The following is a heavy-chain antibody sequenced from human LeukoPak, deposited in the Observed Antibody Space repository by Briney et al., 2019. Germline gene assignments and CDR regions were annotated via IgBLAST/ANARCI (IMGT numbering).Heavy chain of an antibody. V-gene: IGHV3-48*04. Sequence: GGSLKLSCAASGFTVSEYGMDWVRQAPGEGLQWISYTSTTSSIVYYEDSVKGRFTISRNNVKNSLYLQMNSLRAEDTAVYYCARRGRFDYVWGNYRMGLTPMDIWGQGTTVTVSS. CDR1: GFTVSEYG. CDR3: ARRGRFDYVWGNYRMGLTPMDI. J-gene: IGHJ6*02. CDR2: TSTTSSIV. D-gene: IGHD3-16*02.